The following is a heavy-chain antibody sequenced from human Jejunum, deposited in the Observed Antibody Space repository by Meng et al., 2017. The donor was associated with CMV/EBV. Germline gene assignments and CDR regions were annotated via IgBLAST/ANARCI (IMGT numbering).Heavy chain of an antibody. J-gene: IGHJ5*02. V-gene: IGHV3-33*01. Sequence: ASGFTFSSHGMLWVRQAPGKGLEWVAVIWVGGVIKYYADSVKGRFTISRDDSKNTLYLQMNSLRTEDTAVYYCARGGSGSYDWFDPWGQGTLVTVSS. CDR1: GFTFSSHG. D-gene: IGHD1-26*01. CDR3: ARGGSGSYDWFDP. CDR2: IWVGGVIK.